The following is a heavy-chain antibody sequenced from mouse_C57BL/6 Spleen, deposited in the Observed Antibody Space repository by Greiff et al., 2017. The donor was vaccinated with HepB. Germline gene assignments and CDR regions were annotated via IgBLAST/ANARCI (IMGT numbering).Heavy chain of an antibody. CDR2: INPSTGGT. Sequence: VQLKESGPELVKPGASVKISCKASGYSFTGYYMNWVKQSPEKSLEWIGEINPSTGGTTYNQKFKAKATLTVDKSSSTAYMQLKSLTSEDSAVYYCARKGTGPFAYWGQGTLVTVSA. J-gene: IGHJ3*01. D-gene: IGHD4-1*01. CDR1: GYSFTGYY. V-gene: IGHV1-42*01. CDR3: ARKGTGPFAY.